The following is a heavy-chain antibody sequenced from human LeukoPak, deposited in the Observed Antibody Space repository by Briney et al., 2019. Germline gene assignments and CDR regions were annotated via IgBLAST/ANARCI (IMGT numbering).Heavy chain of an antibody. CDR1: GGSFSGYY. V-gene: IGHV4-34*01. CDR3: ARHFILYFDL. CDR2: INHSGST. Sequence: SETLSLTCAVYGGSFSGYYWSWIRQPPGKGLEWIGEINHSGSTNYNPSLKSRVTISVDTSKNQFSLKLSSVTAADTAVYYCARHFILYFDLWGRGTLVTVSS. J-gene: IGHJ2*01. D-gene: IGHD3-3*02.